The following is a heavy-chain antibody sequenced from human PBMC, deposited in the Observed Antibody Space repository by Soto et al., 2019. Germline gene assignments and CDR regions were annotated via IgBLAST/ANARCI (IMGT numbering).Heavy chain of an antibody. D-gene: IGHD1-26*01. Sequence: SETLSLTCTVSGGSISSSSHYWDWIRQPPKKGLEWIGNIYYSGSTYYNPSLKSRVTISVDTSKNQFSLKLNSVTAADTAVYYCARVYWDPTVGSSRDDFWGRGTLVTVSS. J-gene: IGHJ4*02. CDR2: IYYSGST. CDR3: ARVYWDPTVGSSRDDF. V-gene: IGHV4-39*01. CDR1: GGSISSSSHY.